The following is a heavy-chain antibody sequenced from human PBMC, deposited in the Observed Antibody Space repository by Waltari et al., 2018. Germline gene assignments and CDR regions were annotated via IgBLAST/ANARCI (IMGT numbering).Heavy chain of an antibody. CDR3: ARDSYSSGWSADY. D-gene: IGHD6-19*01. CDR2: ISISSSYI. Sequence: EVQLVESGGGLVKPGGSLRLSCAASGFTFSSYSMNWVRQAPGKGLEWVSSISISSSYIYYADSVKGRFTISRDNAKNSLYLQMNSLGAEDTAVYYCARDSYSSGWSADYWGQGTLVTVSS. CDR1: GFTFSSYS. V-gene: IGHV3-21*01. J-gene: IGHJ4*02.